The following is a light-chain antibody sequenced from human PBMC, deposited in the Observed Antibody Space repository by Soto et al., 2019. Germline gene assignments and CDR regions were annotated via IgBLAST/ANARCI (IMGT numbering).Light chain of an antibody. Sequence: ENVLTQSPGTLSLSPGEGATLSCRASQTIGSTNLAWYQQKPGQAPRLLIYGASSRATGIPDRFSGSGSGTDFTLTISRLEPEDFAVYYCQQYGSSPLLTFGGGTKVEIK. CDR2: GAS. V-gene: IGKV3-20*01. CDR1: QTIGSTN. CDR3: QQYGSSPLLT. J-gene: IGKJ4*01.